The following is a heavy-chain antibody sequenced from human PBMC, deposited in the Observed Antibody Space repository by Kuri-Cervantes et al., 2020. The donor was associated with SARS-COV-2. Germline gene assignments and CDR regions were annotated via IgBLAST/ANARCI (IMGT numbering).Heavy chain of an antibody. D-gene: IGHD1-26*01. V-gene: IGHV3-30*04. J-gene: IGHJ3*02. CDR1: GFTFSSYA. CDR2: ISYDGRNK. CDR3: ARDREWELLHEGAFDI. Sequence: GESLKISCAASGFTFSSYAMHWVRQAPGKGLEWVAVISYDGRNKYYADPVKGRFTISRDNSKNTLYLQMNSLRAEDTAVYYCARDREWELLHEGAFDIWGQGTMVTVSS.